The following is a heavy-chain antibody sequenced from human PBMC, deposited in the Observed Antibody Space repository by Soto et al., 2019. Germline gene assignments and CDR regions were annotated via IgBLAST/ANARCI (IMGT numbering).Heavy chain of an antibody. CDR3: ARDKILTGDPQYYFDY. J-gene: IGHJ4*02. D-gene: IGHD7-27*01. V-gene: IGHV6-1*01. CDR1: GDSVSSNSAA. CDR2: TYYRSKWYN. Sequence: KQSQTLSLTCAISGDSVSSNSAAWNWIRQSPSRGLEWLGRTYYRSKWYNDYAVSVKSRITINPDTSKNQFSLQLNSVTPEDTAVYYCARDKILTGDPQYYFDYWGQGTLVTVSS.